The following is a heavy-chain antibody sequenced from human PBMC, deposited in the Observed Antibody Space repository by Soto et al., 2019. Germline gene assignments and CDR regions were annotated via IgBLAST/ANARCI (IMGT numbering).Heavy chain of an antibody. D-gene: IGHD1-26*01. V-gene: IGHV5-51*01. CDR1: GYSFTSYL. CDR2: IYPGDSDT. CDR3: ARHPLGVGATSSYYYGMDV. J-gene: IGHJ6*02. Sequence: GESLKISCKGSGYSFTSYLIGWVRQLPGKGLEWMGIIYPGDSDTRYSPSFQGQVTISADKSISTAYLQWSSLKASDTAMYYCARHPLGVGATSSYYYGMDVWGQGTTVTV.